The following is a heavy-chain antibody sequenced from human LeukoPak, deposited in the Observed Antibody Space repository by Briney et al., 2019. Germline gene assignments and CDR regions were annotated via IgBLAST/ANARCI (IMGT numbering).Heavy chain of an antibody. CDR3: ARGADCSSTSCQYRELNWFDP. CDR2: IYYSGST. J-gene: IGHJ5*02. CDR1: GGSISSGDYY. V-gene: IGHV4-30-4*01. D-gene: IGHD2-2*01. Sequence: RPSQTLSLTCTVSGGSISSGDYYWSWIRQPPGKGLEWIGYIYYSGSTYYNPSLKSRVTISVDTSKNQFSLKLSSVTAADTAVYYCARGADCSSTSCQYRELNWFDPWGQGTLVTVSS.